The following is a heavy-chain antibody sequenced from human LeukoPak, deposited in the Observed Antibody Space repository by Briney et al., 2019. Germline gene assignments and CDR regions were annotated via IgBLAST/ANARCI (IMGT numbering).Heavy chain of an antibody. CDR3: ARVYYCGLVPNECFSWFDP. D-gene: IGHD2-21*01. J-gene: IGHJ5*02. CDR2: INPSGGST. CDR1: GYTFTSYY. Sequence: ASVKVSCKASGYTFTSYYMHWVRQAPGQGLEWMGIINPSGGSTSYAQKFQGRVTMTRDTSTSTVYMELSSLRSEDTAVYYCARVYYCGLVPNECFSWFDPWGQGTLVTVSS. V-gene: IGHV1-46*01.